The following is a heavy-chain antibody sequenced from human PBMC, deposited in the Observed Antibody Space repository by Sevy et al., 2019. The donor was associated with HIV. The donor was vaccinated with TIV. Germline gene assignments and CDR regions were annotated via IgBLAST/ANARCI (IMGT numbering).Heavy chain of an antibody. CDR1: GDSVSSNSAA. Sequence: KQSQTLSLTCAISGDSVSSNSAAWNWIRQSPSRGLEWLGRTYYRSKWYNDYAVSVKSRITINPDTSKNQFSLQLNSVTPEEPAVYYCARVPPCIAAAGTCYYYGMVVWGQGTTVTISS. CDR3: ARVPPCIAAAGTCYYYGMVV. D-gene: IGHD6-13*01. V-gene: IGHV6-1*01. J-gene: IGHJ6*02. CDR2: TYYRSKWYN.